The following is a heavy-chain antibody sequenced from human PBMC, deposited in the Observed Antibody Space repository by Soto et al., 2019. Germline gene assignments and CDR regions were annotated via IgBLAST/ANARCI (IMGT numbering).Heavy chain of an antibody. V-gene: IGHV4-34*01. CDR1: GGSFSGYY. D-gene: IGHD6-13*01. CDR2: INHSGST. CDR3: ARAPRWAAAGKGYFQH. Sequence: QVQLQQWGAGLLKPSETLSLTCAVYGGSFSGYYWSWIRQPPGKGLEWIGEINHSGSTNYNPSLKSRVTISVDTSKNQFSLKLSSVTAADTTVYYCARAPRWAAAGKGYFQHWGQGTLVTVSS. J-gene: IGHJ1*01.